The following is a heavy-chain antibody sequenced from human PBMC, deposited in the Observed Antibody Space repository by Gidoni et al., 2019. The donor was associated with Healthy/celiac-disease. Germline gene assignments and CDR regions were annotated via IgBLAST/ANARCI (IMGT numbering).Heavy chain of an antibody. CDR2: ISAYNGNT. V-gene: IGHV1-18*01. CDR1: GYTFNSYG. Sequence: QVQLVQSGAEVKKPEASVKVSCKASGYTFNSYGISWVRQPPGQGLEWMGWISAYNGNTNYAQKLQGRVTMTTDPSTSTAYMELRSLRSDDTAVYYCARDDTVMITFGGVGGYWGQGTLVTVAS. J-gene: IGHJ4*02. CDR3: ARDDTVMITFGGVGGY. D-gene: IGHD3-16*01.